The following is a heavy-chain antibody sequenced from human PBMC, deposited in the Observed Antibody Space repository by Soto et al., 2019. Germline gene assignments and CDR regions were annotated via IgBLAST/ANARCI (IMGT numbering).Heavy chain of an antibody. CDR2: IIPIFGTA. CDR3: AREARVAGEFDY. D-gene: IGHD6-19*01. J-gene: IGHJ4*02. V-gene: IGHV1-69*13. CDR1: GGTFSSYA. Sequence: VASVKVSCKASGGTFSSYAISWVRQAPGQGLEWMGGIIPIFGTANYAQKFQGRVTITADESTSTAYMELSSLRSEDTAVYYCAREARVAGEFDYWGQGTLVTVSS.